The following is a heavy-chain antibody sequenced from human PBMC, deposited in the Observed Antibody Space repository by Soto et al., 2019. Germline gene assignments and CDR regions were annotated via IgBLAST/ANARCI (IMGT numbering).Heavy chain of an antibody. D-gene: IGHD6-19*01. CDR1: GGSITSYY. CDR3: ARGFIAMAGRYYYAMDV. Sequence: QVQLQESGPGLVKPSEPLSLICNVSGGSITSYYWNWIRQPAGRGLEWIGRIQSSGNTNYNPSLNSRVTMSIDPSKNQFSLKLSSVTAADTALYYCARGFIAMAGRYYYAMDVWGQGTTVTVSS. CDR2: IQSSGNT. V-gene: IGHV4-4*07. J-gene: IGHJ6*02.